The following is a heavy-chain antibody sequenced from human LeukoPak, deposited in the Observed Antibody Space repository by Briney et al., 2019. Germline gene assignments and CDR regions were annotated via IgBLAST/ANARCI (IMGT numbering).Heavy chain of an antibody. CDR1: GYSFNSYA. CDR3: ARAKRPKDFWTGFSFHYFDY. J-gene: IGHJ4*02. D-gene: IGHD3/OR15-3a*01. CDR2: INVGNGDT. V-gene: IGHV1-3*03. Sequence: ASVKVSCKASGYSFNSYAMHWVRQAPGRRLEWMGWINVGNGDTQYSQELEGRVTITKDTSANTVYVEVTSLTSEYMGVYFCARAKRPKDFWTGFSFHYFDYWGQGTLVTVSS.